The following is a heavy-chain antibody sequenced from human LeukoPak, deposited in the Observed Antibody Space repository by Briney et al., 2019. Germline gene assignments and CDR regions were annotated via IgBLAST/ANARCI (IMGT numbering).Heavy chain of an antibody. J-gene: IGHJ4*02. CDR1: GFTFSNFW. CDR2: IKQDGSEK. V-gene: IGHV3-7*01. Sequence: GGSLRLSCVASGFTFSNFWMSWVRLAPGKGLEWVANIKQDGSEKYYVDSVKGRFTISRDNAKNSLYLQMNSLRAEDMAVYYCARIMYSNSWSPFDYWGQGTLVTVSS. CDR3: ARIMYSNSWSPFDY. D-gene: IGHD6-13*01.